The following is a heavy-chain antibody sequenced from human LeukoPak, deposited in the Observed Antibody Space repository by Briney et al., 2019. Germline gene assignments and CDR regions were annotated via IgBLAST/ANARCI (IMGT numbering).Heavy chain of an antibody. Sequence: GGSLRLSCAASGFTLSSNYMSWVRQAPGKGLEWVSVIYSGGSTYYADSVKGRFTISRDNSKNTLYLQMNSLRAEDTAVYYCAREDSYGHDYWGQGTLVTVSS. J-gene: IGHJ4*02. CDR3: AREDSYGHDY. V-gene: IGHV3-53*01. CDR1: GFTLSSNY. D-gene: IGHD5-18*01. CDR2: IYSGGST.